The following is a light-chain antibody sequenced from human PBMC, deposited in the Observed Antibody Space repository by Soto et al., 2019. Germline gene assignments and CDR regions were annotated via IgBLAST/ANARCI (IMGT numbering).Light chain of an antibody. CDR2: KAS. CDR1: QTITSR. Sequence: DIQMTQSPSTLSASVGDRVTITCRASQTITSRLAWYQQKPGKAPKLLIYKASRLESGVPPRFSGSGSGTEFTLTISRVEPEDFAVYYCQQYGRSPFTFGQGTKLQIK. J-gene: IGKJ2*01. CDR3: QQYGRSPFT. V-gene: IGKV1-5*03.